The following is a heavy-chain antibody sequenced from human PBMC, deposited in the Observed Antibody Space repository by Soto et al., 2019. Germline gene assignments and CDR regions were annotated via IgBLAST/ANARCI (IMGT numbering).Heavy chain of an antibody. CDR2: IYYSGST. CDR1: GGSISSYY. J-gene: IGHJ4*02. D-gene: IGHD3-22*01. V-gene: IGHV4-59*12. CDR3: ARGPYDSSGYYYR. Sequence: SETLSLTCTVSGGSISSYYWSWIRQPPGKGLEWIGYIYYSGSTNYNPSLKSRVTISVDTSKNQFSLKLSSVTAADTAVYYCARGPYDSSGYYYRWGQGTLVTVSS.